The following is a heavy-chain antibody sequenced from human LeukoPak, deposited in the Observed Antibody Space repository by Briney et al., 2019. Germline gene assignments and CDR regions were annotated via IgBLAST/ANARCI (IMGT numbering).Heavy chain of an antibody. CDR1: GFTFNTYG. CDR2: IWFDRSVK. V-gene: IGHV3-33*06. CDR3: AKDTGVQFLEPAF. Sequence: GGSLRLSCAASGFTFNTYGMHWVRQAPGQGLEWVAAIWFDRSVKHYSDAVKGRFTISRDNSLNTLYLQVNSLRVEDTAIYYCAKDTGVQFLEPAFWGQGTLVTVSS. D-gene: IGHD3-3*01. J-gene: IGHJ4*02.